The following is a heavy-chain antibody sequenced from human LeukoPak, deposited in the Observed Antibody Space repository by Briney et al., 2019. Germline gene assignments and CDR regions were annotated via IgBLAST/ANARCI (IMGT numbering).Heavy chain of an antibody. J-gene: IGHJ4*02. CDR1: GYTFTTYG. D-gene: IGHD3-3*01. V-gene: IGHV1-18*01. CDR3: ARVATIFGVAPDY. Sequence: ASVKVSCKASGYTFTTYGITWVRQAPGQGPEWMGWISAYNGNTNYAQKLQDRVTMTRDTSISTAYMELSRLRSDDTAVYYCARVATIFGVAPDYWGQGTLVTVSS. CDR2: ISAYNGNT.